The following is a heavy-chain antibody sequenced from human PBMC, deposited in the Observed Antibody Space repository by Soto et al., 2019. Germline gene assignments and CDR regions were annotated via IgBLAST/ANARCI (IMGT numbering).Heavy chain of an antibody. CDR3: ARQSYYDFWSGYYSPSYYYYMDV. Sequence: SETLSLTCTVSGGSISSYYLSWIRQPPGKGLEWIGYIYYSGSTNYNPSLKSRVTISVDTSKNQFSLKLSSVTAADTAVYYCARQSYYDFWSGYYSPSYYYYMDVWGKGTTVTVSS. D-gene: IGHD3-3*01. CDR2: IYYSGST. J-gene: IGHJ6*03. V-gene: IGHV4-59*08. CDR1: GGSISSYY.